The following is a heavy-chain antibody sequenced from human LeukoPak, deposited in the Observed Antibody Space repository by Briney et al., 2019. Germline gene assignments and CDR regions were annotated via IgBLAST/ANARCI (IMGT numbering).Heavy chain of an antibody. CDR1: GFSLSTSGVG. D-gene: IGHD1-14*01. V-gene: IGHV2-5*01. J-gene: IGHJ5*02. CDR3: AHRGAGINWFDP. CDR2: IYWNDDE. Sequence: SGPTLVKPTQTLTLTCTFSGFSLSTSGVGVGWIRQPPGKALEWLALIYWNDDERYSPSLKSRLTITKDTSKNQVVLTMTNMDPVDTATYYCAHRGAGINWFDPWGQGTLVTVSS.